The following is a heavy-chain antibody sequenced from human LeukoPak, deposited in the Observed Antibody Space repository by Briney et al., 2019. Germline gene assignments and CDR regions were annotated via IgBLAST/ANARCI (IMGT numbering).Heavy chain of an antibody. CDR2: INPNSGGT. V-gene: IGHV1-2*06. J-gene: IGHJ4*02. D-gene: IGHD2-2*01. CDR1: GYTFTGYY. Sequence: GASVKVSCKASGYTFTGYYMHWVRQAPGQGLEWMGRINPNSGGTNYAQKFQGRVTMTRDTSISTAYMELSRLRSDDTAVYYCASIYCSSTSCLDYFDYWGQGTLVTVSS. CDR3: ASIYCSSTSCLDYFDY.